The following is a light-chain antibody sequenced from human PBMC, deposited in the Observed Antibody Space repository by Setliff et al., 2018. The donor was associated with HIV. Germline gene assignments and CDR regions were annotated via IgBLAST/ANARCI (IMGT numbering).Light chain of an antibody. CDR2: DVT. CDR3: TSYTRNTTYV. J-gene: IGLJ1*01. Sequence: QSALTQPASVSGSPGQSITISCTGTSSDVGGFDYVSWYQQHTGKAPKLMIYDVTNRPSGVSNRFSASKSGNTASLTISGLQAEDEADYYCTSYTRNTTYVFGTGTKVTVL. V-gene: IGLV2-14*03. CDR1: SSDVGGFDY.